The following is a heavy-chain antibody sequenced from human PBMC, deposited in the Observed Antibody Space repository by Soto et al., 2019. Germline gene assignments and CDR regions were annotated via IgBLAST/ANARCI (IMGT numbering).Heavy chain of an antibody. CDR3: ARLPDYGSGSYYRVGMDV. V-gene: IGHV4-34*01. CDR2: INHSGST. J-gene: IGHJ6*02. CDR1: GGSFSGYY. Sequence: SETLSLTCAVYGGSFSGYYWPWIRQPPGTGLEWIGEINHSGSTNYNPSLKSRVTISVDTSKNQFSLKLSSVTAADTAVYYCARLPDYGSGSYYRVGMDVWGQGTTVTVS. D-gene: IGHD3-10*01.